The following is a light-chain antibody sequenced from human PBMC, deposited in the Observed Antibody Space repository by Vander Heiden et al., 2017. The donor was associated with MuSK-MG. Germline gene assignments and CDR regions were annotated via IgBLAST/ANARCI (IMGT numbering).Light chain of an antibody. CDR3: QQYGSSPWT. CDR2: GAS. CDR1: QSISNNY. V-gene: IGKV3-20*01. Sequence: EIVLTQSPGTLSLSPGERGTLSCRASQSISNNYLAWYQQKPGPAPRLLIYGASSRAIGIPDRFSGSGSGTDFTLTLSSLETEDFAVYYCQQYGSSPWTFGQGTKVDLK. J-gene: IGKJ1*01.